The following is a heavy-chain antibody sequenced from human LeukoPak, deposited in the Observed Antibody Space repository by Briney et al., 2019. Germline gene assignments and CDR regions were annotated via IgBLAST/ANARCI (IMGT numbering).Heavy chain of an antibody. CDR3: AKWVRSSGPFFFDY. CDR2: IYSGGST. Sequence: PGGSPRLSCAASGFTVSSNYMSWVRQAPGKGLEWVSVIYSGGSTYYADSVKGRFTISRDNSKNTLYLQMNSLRAEDTAVYYCAKWVRSSGPFFFDYWGQGTLVTVSS. J-gene: IGHJ4*02. V-gene: IGHV3-53*01. D-gene: IGHD3-3*01. CDR1: GFTVSSNY.